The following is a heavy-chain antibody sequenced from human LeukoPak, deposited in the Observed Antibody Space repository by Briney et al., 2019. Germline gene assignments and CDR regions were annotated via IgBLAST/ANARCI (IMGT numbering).Heavy chain of an antibody. CDR1: GGSFSGYY. Sequence: SETLSLTCAVYGGSFSGYYWSWIRQPPGKGLEWIGEINHSGSTNYNPSLKSRVTISVDTSKNQFSLKLSSVTAADTAVYYCARRHSGSYRDWGQGTLVTVSS. CDR3: ARRHSGSYRD. D-gene: IGHD1-26*01. V-gene: IGHV4-34*01. CDR2: INHSGST. J-gene: IGHJ4*02.